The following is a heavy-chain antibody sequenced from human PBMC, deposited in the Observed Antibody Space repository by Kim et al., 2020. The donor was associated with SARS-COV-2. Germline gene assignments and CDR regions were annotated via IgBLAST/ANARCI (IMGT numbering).Heavy chain of an antibody. J-gene: IGHJ4*02. Sequence: GESLKISCKGSGYSFTSYWIGWVRQMPGKGLEWMGIIYPGDSDTRYSPSFQGQVTISADKSISTAYLQWSSLKASDTAMYYYARRGYSSSWYFDYWGQGTLVTVSS. CDR3: ARRGYSSSWYFDY. CDR1: GYSFTSYW. V-gene: IGHV5-51*01. D-gene: IGHD6-13*01. CDR2: IYPGDSDT.